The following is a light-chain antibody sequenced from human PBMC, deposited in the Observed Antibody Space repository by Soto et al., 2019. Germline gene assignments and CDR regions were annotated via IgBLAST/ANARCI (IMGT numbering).Light chain of an antibody. J-gene: IGLJ1*01. V-gene: IGLV2-14*01. CDR2: EVS. Sequence: QSVLTQPASVSGSPGQSITISCTGTSSDVGGYNYVSWYQQHSGKAPKLMIYEVSNRPSGVSNRFSGSKSGNTASLTISGLQAEDEADYYCSSYTSSSTLAVFGTGTKVTVL. CDR1: SSDVGGYNY. CDR3: SSYTSSSTLAV.